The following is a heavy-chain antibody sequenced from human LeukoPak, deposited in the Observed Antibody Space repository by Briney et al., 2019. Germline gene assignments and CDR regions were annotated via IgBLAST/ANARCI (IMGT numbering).Heavy chain of an antibody. CDR2: IVPLFGTA. V-gene: IGHV1-69*13. Sequence: GASVKVSCKASGDNFSTYAISWVRLAPGQGLEWMGGIVPLFGTASYAENFQGRITLTAEDESTTTVYMELSSLTSEDTAVYFCARTFGPYYFDYWGQGTLVTVSS. D-gene: IGHD3/OR15-3a*01. CDR3: ARTFGPYYFDY. CDR1: GDNFSTYA. J-gene: IGHJ4*02.